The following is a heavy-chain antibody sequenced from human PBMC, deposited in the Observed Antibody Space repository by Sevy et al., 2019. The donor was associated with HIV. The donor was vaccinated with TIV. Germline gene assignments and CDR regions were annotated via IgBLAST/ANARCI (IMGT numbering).Heavy chain of an antibody. CDR2: ISGSGGST. CDR1: GFTFSSYA. J-gene: IGHJ6*02. CDR3: AKDGSSGWYEVSGPYYYYGMDV. V-gene: IGHV3-23*01. Sequence: GGSLRLSCAASGFTFSSYAMSWVRQAPGKGLEWASAISGSGGSTYYADSVKGRFTISRDNSKNTLYLQMNSLRAEDTAVYYCAKDGSSGWYEVSGPYYYYGMDVWGQGTTVTVSS. D-gene: IGHD6-19*01.